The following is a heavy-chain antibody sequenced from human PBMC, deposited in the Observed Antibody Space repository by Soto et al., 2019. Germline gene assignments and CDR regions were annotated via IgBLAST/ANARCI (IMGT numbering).Heavy chain of an antibody. D-gene: IGHD3-10*01. V-gene: IGHV3-23*01. CDR3: ARDSGYGSGASVNHSLDY. Sequence: PWLSLSLSCGVSGFTVTSNGVSWVRQAPGKVLEWVSAISPNGQGIWYADSLKGRFTISRDISRNTVFLQMDSLRAEDTAVYYCARDSGYGSGASVNHSLDYWGHGTLVTVSS. CDR1: GFTVTSNG. CDR2: ISPNGQGI. J-gene: IGHJ4*01.